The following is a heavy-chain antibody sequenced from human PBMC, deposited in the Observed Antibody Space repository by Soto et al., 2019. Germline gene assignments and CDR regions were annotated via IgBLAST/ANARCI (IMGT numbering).Heavy chain of an antibody. D-gene: IGHD3-22*01. CDR2: IYYSGST. CDR3: ARSQHYYDSSGYDFQH. Sequence: QVQLQESGPGLVKPSETLSLTCTVSGGSISSYYWSWIRQPPGKGLEWIGYIYYSGSTNYNPSLKSRVTISVDTSKNQFSLKLSSVTAADTAVYYCARSQHYYDSSGYDFQHWGQGTLVTVSS. J-gene: IGHJ1*01. CDR1: GGSISSYY. V-gene: IGHV4-59*01.